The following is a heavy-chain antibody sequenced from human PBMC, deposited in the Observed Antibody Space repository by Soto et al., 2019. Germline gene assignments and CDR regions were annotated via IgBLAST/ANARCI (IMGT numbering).Heavy chain of an antibody. CDR2: IYYSGST. Sequence: QLQLQESGPGLVKPSETLSLTCTVSGGSISSSSYYWGWIRQPPGKGLEWIGSIYYSGSTYYNPSXXSXVXXSVDTSKNQFALKLSSVTAADTAVYYCASPTTEDYWGQGTLVTVSS. CDR3: ASPTTEDY. CDR1: GGSISSSSYY. V-gene: IGHV4-39*01. J-gene: IGHJ4*02.